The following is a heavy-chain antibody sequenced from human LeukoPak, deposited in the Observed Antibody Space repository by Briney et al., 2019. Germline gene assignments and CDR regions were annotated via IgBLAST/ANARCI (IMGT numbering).Heavy chain of an antibody. Sequence: GGSLRLSCAASGFTFSTYAISWVRQAPGKGLEWVSAISGSGGSTYYADSVKGRFTISRDNSKNTLYLQMNSLRAEDTAVYYCAKDGGTVTTNYYYGMDVWGQGTTVTVSS. V-gene: IGHV3-23*01. CDR1: GFTFSTYA. D-gene: IGHD4-17*01. J-gene: IGHJ6*02. CDR3: AKDGGTVTTNYYYGMDV. CDR2: ISGSGGST.